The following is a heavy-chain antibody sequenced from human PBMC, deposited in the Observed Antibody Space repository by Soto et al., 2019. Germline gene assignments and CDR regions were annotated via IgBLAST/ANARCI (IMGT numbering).Heavy chain of an antibody. V-gene: IGHV6-1*01. D-gene: IGHD3-10*01. J-gene: IGHJ6*02. CDR2: TYYKSKWIN. CDR1: GDSVSSNSAG. CDR3: TGITWFRGMDV. Sequence: SETLSLTCVISGDSVSSNSAGWNWIRQSPSRGLEWLGRTYYKSKWINDYALSVKSRITINPDTSKNQFSLHLYSVTPEDTAVYYCTGITWFRGMDVWGQGTQVTVSS.